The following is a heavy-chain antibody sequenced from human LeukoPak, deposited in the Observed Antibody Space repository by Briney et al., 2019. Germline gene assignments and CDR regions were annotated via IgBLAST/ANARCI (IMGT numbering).Heavy chain of an antibody. V-gene: IGHV4-34*01. J-gene: IGHJ6*03. CDR2: INHSGST. CDR3: ARWFSDYDPFWSYYMDV. D-gene: IGHD5-12*01. CDR1: GGSFSGYY. Sequence: SETLSLTCAVYGGSFSGYYWSWIRQPPGKGLEWIGEINHSGSTNYNPSLKSRVTISVDTSKNQFSLKLSSVTAADTAVYYCARWFSDYDPFWSYYMDVWGKGTTVTVSS.